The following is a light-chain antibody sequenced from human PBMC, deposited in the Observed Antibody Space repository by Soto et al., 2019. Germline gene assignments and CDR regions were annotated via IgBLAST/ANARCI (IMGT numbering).Light chain of an antibody. Sequence: EIVVTQSPATLSVSPGERATLSCRASQSVSSNLAWYQQKPGQAPRLLIYGASTRATGIPARFSGSGSGTEFTLTISSLQSEDFAVYYCQQYNIWWTFGQGTKVDIK. CDR2: GAS. V-gene: IGKV3-15*01. CDR1: QSVSSN. CDR3: QQYNIWWT. J-gene: IGKJ1*01.